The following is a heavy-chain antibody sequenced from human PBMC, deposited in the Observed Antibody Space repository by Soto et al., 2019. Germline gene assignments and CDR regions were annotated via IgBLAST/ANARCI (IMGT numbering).Heavy chain of an antibody. CDR3: ARNMDYYYGRGSGNGHGV. D-gene: IGHD3-10*02. J-gene: IGHJ6*02. CDR2: INPKFGDT. V-gene: IGHV1-2*02. CDR1: GYTFTAYH. Sequence: QVQLVQSGAEVKEPGDSVRVSCEASGYTFTAYHIHWVRQAPGQGLEWMGWINPKFGDTTYAQDFQGRVSMTRDMSISTVYLELSRLTSDETAIYYCARNMDYYYGRGSGNGHGVWGQGTTVTVFS.